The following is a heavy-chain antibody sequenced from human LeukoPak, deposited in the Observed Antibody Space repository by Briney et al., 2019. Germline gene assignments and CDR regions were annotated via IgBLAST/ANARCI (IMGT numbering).Heavy chain of an antibody. CDR1: GFTFSTYW. V-gene: IGHV3-74*01. J-gene: IGHJ4*02. Sequence: PVGSLRLSCAASGFTFSTYWMHWVRQAPGKGLVWVSLIDTDGSSTPYADSVKGRFTISRDNAKNTLYLQMNSLRAEDTAVYYCARVGGSSDFDYWGQGTLVTVSS. CDR2: IDTDGSST. D-gene: IGHD3-10*01. CDR3: ARVGGSSDFDY.